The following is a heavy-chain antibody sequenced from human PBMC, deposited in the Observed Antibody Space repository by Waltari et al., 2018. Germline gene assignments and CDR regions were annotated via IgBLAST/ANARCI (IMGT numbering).Heavy chain of an antibody. V-gene: IGHV1-2*02. Sequence: QVQLVQSGAEVKKPGASVKVSCKASGYTFTGYYMHWVRQAPGQGLAWMGWIKPNSGGTNYTQKLQGRVTMTRDTSISTAYMELSRLRSDDTAVYYCARGGRWYDFLSWFDPWGQGTLVTVSS. CDR2: IKPNSGGT. J-gene: IGHJ5*02. D-gene: IGHD3-3*01. CDR3: ARGGRWYDFLSWFDP. CDR1: GYTFTGYY.